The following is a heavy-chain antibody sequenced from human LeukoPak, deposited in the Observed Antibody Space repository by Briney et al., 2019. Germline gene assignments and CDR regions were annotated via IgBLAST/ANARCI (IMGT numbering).Heavy chain of an antibody. Sequence: KTSETLSLTCAVSGYSISSGYYWGWIRQPPGKGLEWIGSIYHIGSTYYNPSLKSRVTISVDTSKNQFSLKLSSVTAADTAVYYCARRGGTTPRAFDIWGQGTMVTVSS. CDR3: ARRGGTTPRAFDI. V-gene: IGHV4-38-2*01. CDR2: IYHIGST. J-gene: IGHJ3*02. CDR1: GYSISSGYY. D-gene: IGHD3-10*01.